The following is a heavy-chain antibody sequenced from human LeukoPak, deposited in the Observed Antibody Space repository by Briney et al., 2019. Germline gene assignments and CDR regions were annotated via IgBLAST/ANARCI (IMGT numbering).Heavy chain of an antibody. CDR3: ARAQTYGDSRLLLDY. V-gene: IGHV3-20*04. Sequence: GGSLRLSCAASGFTFGNYGMSWVRQAPGKGLEWVSGINWNGGSTGYADSVEGRFTISRDNAKNAQYLQMNSLRVEDTALYYCARAQTYGDSRLLLDYWGQGTLVTVSS. CDR2: INWNGGST. CDR1: GFTFGNYG. J-gene: IGHJ4*02. D-gene: IGHD2-21*02.